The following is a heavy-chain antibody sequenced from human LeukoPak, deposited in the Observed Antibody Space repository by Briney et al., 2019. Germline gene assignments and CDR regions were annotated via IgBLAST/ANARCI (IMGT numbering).Heavy chain of an antibody. Sequence: SETLSLTCAVSGGSFSGYYWTWIRQPPGKGLEWIGEINHSGSANYNPSLKSRVTISLDTSKNQFSLKLSSVTAADTAVYYCARGKGTVTTHWGQGTLVTVSS. CDR2: INHSGSA. V-gene: IGHV4-34*01. J-gene: IGHJ4*02. D-gene: IGHD4-17*01. CDR1: GGSFSGYY. CDR3: ARGKGTVTTH.